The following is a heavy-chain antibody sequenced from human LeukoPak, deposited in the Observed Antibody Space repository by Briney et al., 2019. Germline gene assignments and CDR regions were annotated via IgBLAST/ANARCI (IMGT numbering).Heavy chain of an antibody. CDR1: GYTFTTYS. CDR2: INPSGGST. D-gene: IGHD5-18*01. CDR3: ARGYSYGNDY. V-gene: IGHV1-46*01. Sequence: ASVKVSCKASGYTFTTYSMHWVRQAPGQGLEWMGIINPSGGSTTYAQKFQGRVTMTRDTSTSTVYMEVSSLRFEDTAVYYCARGYSYGNDYWGQGTLVTVSS. J-gene: IGHJ4*02.